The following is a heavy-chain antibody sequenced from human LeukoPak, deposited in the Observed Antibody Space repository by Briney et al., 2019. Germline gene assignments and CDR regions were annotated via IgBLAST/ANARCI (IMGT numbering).Heavy chain of an antibody. D-gene: IGHD3-22*01. V-gene: IGHV3-30-3*01. Sequence: PGGSLRLSCAASGFTVSSNYMSWVRQAPGKGLEWGAVISYDGSNKYYADSVKGRFTISRDNSKNTLYLQMNSLRAEDTAVYYCARAPYYDSSGYFFDYWGQGTLVTVSS. J-gene: IGHJ4*02. CDR2: ISYDGSNK. CDR3: ARAPYYDSSGYFFDY. CDR1: GFTVSSNY.